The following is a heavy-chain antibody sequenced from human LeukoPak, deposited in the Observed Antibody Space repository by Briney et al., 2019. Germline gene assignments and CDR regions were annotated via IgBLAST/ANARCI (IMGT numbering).Heavy chain of an antibody. CDR2: IWYDGSNT. J-gene: IGHJ3*02. D-gene: IGHD5-24*01. CDR3: ARRGRDGYNYAFDI. V-gene: IGHV3-33*01. Sequence: PGGSLRLSCAASGFTFSSYGMHWVRQAPGKGLEWVAVIWYDGSNTYYADSVKGRFTISRDNSKNTLYLQMNSLRAEDTAVYYCARRGRDGYNYAFDIWGQGTMVTVSS. CDR1: GFTFSSYG.